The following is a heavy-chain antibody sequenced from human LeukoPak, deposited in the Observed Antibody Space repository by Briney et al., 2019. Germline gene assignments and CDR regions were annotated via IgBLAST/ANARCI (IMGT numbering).Heavy chain of an antibody. V-gene: IGHV4-34*01. D-gene: IGHD3-10*01. J-gene: IGHJ6*03. CDR3: ARMGITMVRGVILGNYYYYYMDV. CDR2: INHSGST. CDR1: GGSFSGYY. Sequence: SETLSLTCAVYGGSFSGYYWSWIRQPPGKGLEWIGEINHSGSTNYNPSLKSRVTISVDTSKNQFSLKLSSVTAADTAVYYCARMGITMVRGVILGNYYYYYMDVWGKGTTVTISS.